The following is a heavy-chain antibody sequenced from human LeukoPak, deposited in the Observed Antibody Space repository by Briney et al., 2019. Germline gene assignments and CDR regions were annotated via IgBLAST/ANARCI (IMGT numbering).Heavy chain of an antibody. CDR1: GGSISSYY. CDR3: ARDRTGNNWFDP. V-gene: IGHV4-59*01. Sequence: SQTLSLTCTVSGGSISSYYWSWIRQPPGKGLEWIGYIYYSGSTNYNPSLKSRVTISVDTSKNQFSLKLSSVTAADTAVYYCARDRTGNNWFDPWGQGTLVTVSS. J-gene: IGHJ5*02. CDR2: IYYSGST. D-gene: IGHD1-1*01.